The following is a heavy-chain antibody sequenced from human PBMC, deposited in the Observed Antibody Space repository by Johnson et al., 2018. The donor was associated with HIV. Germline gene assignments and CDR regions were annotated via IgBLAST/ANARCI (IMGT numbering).Heavy chain of an antibody. CDR3: ASLVPYYYGRGAFDI. V-gene: IGHV3-23*04. Sequence: VQLVESGGGLVQPGGSLRLSCAASGFTFRNYAMSWVRQAPGKGLEWVATIGAGGKSADYTDSVKGRFSIPRDNAKNSLYLQMNSLRAEDTALYYCASLVPYYYGRGAFDIWGQGTMVTVSS. CDR2: IGAGGKSA. CDR1: GFTFRNYA. D-gene: IGHD3-10*01. J-gene: IGHJ3*02.